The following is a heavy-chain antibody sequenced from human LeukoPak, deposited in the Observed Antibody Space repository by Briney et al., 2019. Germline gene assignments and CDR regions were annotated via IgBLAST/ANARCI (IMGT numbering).Heavy chain of an antibody. CDR3: ARDGYCSGGSCYSGHYYYYMDV. CDR2: IYTSGST. CDR1: GGSISSDSHF. V-gene: IGHV4-61*02. J-gene: IGHJ6*03. D-gene: IGHD2-15*01. Sequence: PSETLSLTCTVSGGSISSDSHFWSWIRQPAGKGLEWIGRIYTSGSTNYNPSLKSRVTISVDTSKNQFSLKLSSVTAADTAVYYCARDGYCSGGSCYSGHYYYYMDVWGKGTTVTVSS.